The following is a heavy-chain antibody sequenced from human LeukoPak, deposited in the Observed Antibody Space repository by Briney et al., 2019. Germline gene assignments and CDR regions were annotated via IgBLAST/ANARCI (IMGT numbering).Heavy chain of an antibody. D-gene: IGHD4-17*01. V-gene: IGHV4-31*03. Sequence: SETLSLTCTVSGGSISSGGYYWSWIRQHPGKGLEWIGYIYYSGSTYYNPSLKSRVTISVDTSKNQFSLKLSSVTAADTAVYYCERGGGDVGYFDYWGQGTLVTVSS. J-gene: IGHJ4*02. CDR3: ERGGGDVGYFDY. CDR2: IYYSGST. CDR1: GGSISSGGYY.